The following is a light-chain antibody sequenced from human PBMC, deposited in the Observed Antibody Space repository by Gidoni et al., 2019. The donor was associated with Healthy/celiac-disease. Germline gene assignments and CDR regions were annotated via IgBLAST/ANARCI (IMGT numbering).Light chain of an antibody. CDR2: AAS. CDR3: QKYNSAPPGT. J-gene: IGKJ5*01. CDR1: KGISNY. Sequence: DTQMTQSPSSLSASAGDRVNITCRASKGISNYLAWYQQNPGKVPQLLISAASSLQSGVPSRFSGSGSGTDFTLTISSLQSEDVATYYCQKYNSAPPGTFGQGTQLEIK. V-gene: IGKV1-27*01.